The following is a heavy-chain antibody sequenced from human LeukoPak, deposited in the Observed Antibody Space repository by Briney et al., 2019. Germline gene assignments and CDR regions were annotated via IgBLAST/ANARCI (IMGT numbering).Heavy chain of an antibody. D-gene: IGHD3-10*01. CDR1: GDSLSSNSAA. CDR3: ARDGSLWFGESSYYFDF. V-gene: IGHV6-1*01. J-gene: IGHJ4*02. Sequence: SQTLSLTCVISGDSLSSNSAAWNWIRQSPSRGLEWLGRTYSRSNWSNDYALSVKSRITISPGTSKNQFSLHLKSVTPEDTAVYYCARDGSLWFGESSYYFDFWGQGILVTVSS. CDR2: TYSRSNWSN.